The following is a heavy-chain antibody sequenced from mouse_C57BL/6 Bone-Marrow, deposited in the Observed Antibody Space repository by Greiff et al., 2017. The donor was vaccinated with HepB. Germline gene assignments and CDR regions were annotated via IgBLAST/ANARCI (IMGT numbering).Heavy chain of an antibody. CDR3: ARARPYAMDY. CDR1: GFTFSDYY. J-gene: IGHJ4*01. V-gene: IGHV5-16*01. Sequence: EVHLVESEGGLVQPGSSMKLSCTASGFTFSDYYMAWVRQVPEKGLEWVANINYDGSSTYYLDSLKSRFIISRDTAKNTLYLQISSLKSEDTASYYCARARPYAMDYWGQGTSVTVSS. CDR2: INYDGSST.